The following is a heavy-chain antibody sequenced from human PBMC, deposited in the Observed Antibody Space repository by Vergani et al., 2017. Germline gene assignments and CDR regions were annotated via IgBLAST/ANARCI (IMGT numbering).Heavy chain of an antibody. V-gene: IGHV1-2*02. CDR3: ARGTNQLAAAGRGYFDS. Sequence: QVHLVQSGTEVKKPGASVKVSCKASGYTFTGYNIHWVRQAPGQRPEWMGWIYPNSGATHFADTFQDRLTMSTDTSSSTAYMELSSLKSDDTAFYYCARGTNQLAAAGRGYFDSWGQGTLVTVSS. CDR2: IYPNSGAT. CDR1: GYTFTGYN. J-gene: IGHJ4*01. D-gene: IGHD6-13*01.